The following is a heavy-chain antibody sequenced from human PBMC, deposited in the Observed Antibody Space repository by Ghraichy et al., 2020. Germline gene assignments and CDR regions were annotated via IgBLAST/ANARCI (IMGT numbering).Heavy chain of an antibody. V-gene: IGHV3-7*03. CDR1: GFTFSSYW. Sequence: LSLTCAASGFTFSSYWMSWVRQAPGKGLEWVANIKQDGSEKYYVDSVKGRFTISRDNAKNSLYLQMNSLRAEDTAVYYCARGGSWIQLWFNFDYWGQGTLVTVSS. CDR3: ARGGSWIQLWFNFDY. J-gene: IGHJ4*02. CDR2: IKQDGSEK. D-gene: IGHD5-18*01.